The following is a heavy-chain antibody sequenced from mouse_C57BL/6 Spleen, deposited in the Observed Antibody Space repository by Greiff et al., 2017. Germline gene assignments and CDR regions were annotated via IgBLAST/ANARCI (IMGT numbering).Heavy chain of an antibody. V-gene: IGHV1-82*01. Sequence: VQLQQSGPALVKPGASVKISCKASGYAFSSSWLNWVKQRPGKGLEWIGRIYSGDGDTNYNGKFKGKATLTADKSSSTAYMQLSSLTSEDSAVYFCANSLITTAPYFDYWGQGTTLTVSA. J-gene: IGHJ2*01. CDR2: IYSGDGDT. D-gene: IGHD1-1*01. CDR1: GYAFSSSW. CDR3: ANSLITTAPYFDY.